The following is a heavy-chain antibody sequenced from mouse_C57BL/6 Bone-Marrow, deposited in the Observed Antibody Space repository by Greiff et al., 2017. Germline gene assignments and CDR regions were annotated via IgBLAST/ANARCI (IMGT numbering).Heavy chain of an antibody. V-gene: IGHV1-26*01. D-gene: IGHD1-1*01. CDR1: GYTFTDYY. Sequence: VQLQQSGPELVKPGASVKISCKASGYTFTDYYMNWVKQSHGKSLEWIGDINPNNGGTSSKQKFKGKATLTVDKSSSTAYMDLRSLTSEDSAVYYCARFTTVAYWYFDVWGTGTTVTVSS. CDR2: INPNNGGT. CDR3: ARFTTVAYWYFDV. J-gene: IGHJ1*03.